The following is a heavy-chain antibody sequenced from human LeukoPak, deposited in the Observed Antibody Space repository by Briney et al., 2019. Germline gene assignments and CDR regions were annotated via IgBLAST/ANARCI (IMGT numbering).Heavy chain of an antibody. D-gene: IGHD3-22*01. CDR2: IKQDGSEI. CDR1: GFTVSSNY. Sequence: GGSLRLSCAASGFTVSSNYMSWVRQAPGKGLEWVANIKQDGSEIYYVDSLKGRFTIFRDNAKNSLFLHMNSLRAEDTAVYYCASAYYYDSSGYYYSTGRFNWFDPWGQGTLVTVSS. V-gene: IGHV3-7*01. J-gene: IGHJ5*02. CDR3: ASAYYYDSSGYYYSTGRFNWFDP.